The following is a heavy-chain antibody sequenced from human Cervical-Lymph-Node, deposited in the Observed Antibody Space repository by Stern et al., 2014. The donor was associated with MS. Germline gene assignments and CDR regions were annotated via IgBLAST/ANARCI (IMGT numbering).Heavy chain of an antibody. CDR3: ARGYDSSGFYTYFQH. J-gene: IGHJ1*01. V-gene: IGHV3-33*01. D-gene: IGHD3-22*01. CDR1: GFTFSSYG. CDR2: IWYDGSNK. Sequence: QVQLVESGGGVVQPGRSLRLSCAASGFTFSSYGMHWVRQAPGKGLEWVADIWYDGSNKYYADSVKGRFTISRDKSKNTLYLQMNSLRAEDTAVYYCARGYDSSGFYTYFQHWGQGTLITVSS.